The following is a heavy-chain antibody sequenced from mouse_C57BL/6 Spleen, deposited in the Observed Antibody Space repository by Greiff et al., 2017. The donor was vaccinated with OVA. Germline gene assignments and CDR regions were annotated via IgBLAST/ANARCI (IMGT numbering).Heavy chain of an antibody. CDR2: SRNKANDYTT. CDR1: GFTFSDFY. J-gene: IGHJ1*03. Sequence: EVKVVESGGGLVQSGRSLRLSCATSGFTFSDFYMEWVRQAPGKGLEWIAASRNKANDYTTEYSASVKGRFIVSRDTSQSILYLQMNALRAEDTAIYYCARDQLGLWYFDVWGTGTTVTVSS. D-gene: IGHD4-1*02. CDR3: ARDQLGLWYFDV. V-gene: IGHV7-1*01.